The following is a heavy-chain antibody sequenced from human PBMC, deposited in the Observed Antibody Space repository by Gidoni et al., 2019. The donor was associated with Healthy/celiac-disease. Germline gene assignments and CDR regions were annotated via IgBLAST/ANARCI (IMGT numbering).Heavy chain of an antibody. CDR2: IFSNDEK. J-gene: IGHJ4*02. CDR3: ARMTYYYDSSGYYYFDY. V-gene: IGHV2-26*01. CDR1: GFSLSNARMG. Sequence: QVTLKESGPVLVNPTETLTLTCTVSGFSLSNARMGVSWIRQPPGKALEWLAHIFSNDEKSYSTSLKSRLTISKDTSKSQVVLTMTNMDPVDTATYYCARMTYYYDSSGYYYFDYWGQGTLVTVSS. D-gene: IGHD3-22*01.